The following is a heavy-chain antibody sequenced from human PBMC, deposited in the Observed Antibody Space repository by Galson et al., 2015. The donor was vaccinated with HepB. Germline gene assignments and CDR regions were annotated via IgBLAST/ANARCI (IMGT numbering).Heavy chain of an antibody. CDR3: ARKLRYFDWFYFDY. J-gene: IGHJ4*02. CDR2: IKQDGSEK. Sequence: SLRLSCAASGFTFSSYWMSWVRQAPGKGLEWVANIKQDGSEKYYVDSVKGRFTISRDNAKNSLYLQMNSLRAEDTAVYYCARKLRYFDWFYFDYWGQGTLDTVSS. CDR1: GFTFSSYW. V-gene: IGHV3-7*03. D-gene: IGHD3-9*01.